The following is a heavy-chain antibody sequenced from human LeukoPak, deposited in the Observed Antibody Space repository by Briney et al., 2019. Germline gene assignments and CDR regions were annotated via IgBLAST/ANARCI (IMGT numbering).Heavy chain of an antibody. CDR2: ISGSGGST. D-gene: IGHD3-22*01. CDR1: GFTFSSYA. J-gene: IGHJ4*02. CDR3: AKGLDQYDTLPYYFDY. Sequence: GGSLRLSCAASGFTFSSYAMSWVRQAPGKGLEWVSAISGSGGSTYYADSVKGRFTISRDNSKNTLYLQMNSLRAEDTAVYYCAKGLDQYDTLPYYFDYWGQGTLVTVSS. V-gene: IGHV3-23*01.